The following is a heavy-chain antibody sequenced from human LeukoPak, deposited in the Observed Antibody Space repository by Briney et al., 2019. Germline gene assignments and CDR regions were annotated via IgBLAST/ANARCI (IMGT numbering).Heavy chain of an antibody. CDR2: ISSSSSYI. Sequence: GGSLRLSCAASGFTFSSYAMSWVRQAPGKGLEWVSSISSSSSYIYYADSVKGRFTISRDNAKNSLYLQMNSLRAEDTAVYYCAREVVPAAGDYWGQGTLVTVSS. V-gene: IGHV3-21*01. D-gene: IGHD2-2*01. CDR1: GFTFSSYA. CDR3: AREVVPAAGDY. J-gene: IGHJ4*02.